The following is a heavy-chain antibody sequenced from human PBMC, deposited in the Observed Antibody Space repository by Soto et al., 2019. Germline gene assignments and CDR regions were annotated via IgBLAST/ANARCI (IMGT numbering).Heavy chain of an antibody. CDR1: GYTFTNYG. Sequence: GASVKVSCKASGYTFTNYGISWVRQAPGQGLEWMGWISTYNGGTKYAQRLQGRVTMTRDTSTSTVYMELSSLRSEDTAVYYCARSGYSSGWYEDYWGQGTLVTVSS. D-gene: IGHD6-19*01. V-gene: IGHV1-18*01. CDR3: ARSGYSSGWYEDY. J-gene: IGHJ4*02. CDR2: ISTYNGGT.